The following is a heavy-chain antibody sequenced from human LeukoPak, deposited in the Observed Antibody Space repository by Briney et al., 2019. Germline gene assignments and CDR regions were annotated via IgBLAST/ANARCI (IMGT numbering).Heavy chain of an antibody. Sequence: SETLSLTCTVSGGSISSYYWGWIRQPAGKGLEWIGRIYTSGSTNYNPSLKSRVTMSVDTSKNQFSLKLSSETAADTAVYYCARGVVVAATPVSPPFFDYWGQGTLVTVSS. V-gene: IGHV4-4*07. J-gene: IGHJ4*02. D-gene: IGHD2-15*01. CDR1: GGSISSYY. CDR3: ARGVVVAATPVSPPFFDY. CDR2: IYTSGST.